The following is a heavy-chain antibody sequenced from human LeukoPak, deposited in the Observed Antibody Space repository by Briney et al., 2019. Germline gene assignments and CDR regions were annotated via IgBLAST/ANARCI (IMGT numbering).Heavy chain of an antibody. CDR1: GFTFSDYY. CDR2: ISSSGSTI. V-gene: IGHV3-11*01. D-gene: IGHD2-2*01. J-gene: IGHJ5*02. CDR3: ARDLVPASNWFDP. Sequence: GGSLRLSCAASGFTFSDYYMSWIRQAPGKGLEWASYISSSGSTIHYADSVEGRFTISRDNAKNSLYLQMNSLRAEDTAVYYCARDLVPASNWFDPWGQGTLVTVSS.